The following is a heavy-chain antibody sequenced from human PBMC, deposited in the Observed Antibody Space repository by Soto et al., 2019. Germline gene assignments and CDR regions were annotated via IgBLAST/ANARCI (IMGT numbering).Heavy chain of an antibody. V-gene: IGHV3-30*03. CDR3: ARDAGYGGNPIDY. D-gene: IGHD2-15*01. CDR2: ISPDGSNK. CDR1: GFTFSTYD. Sequence: QVQLVESGGGVVQTGRSLRLSCAASGFTFSTYDIHWVRQAPGTGLEWVAVISPDGSNKYYADSVKGRFTISRDNSKNPVSREMNSLRAEDTAVDYWARDAGYGGNPIDYWGQGTLVTVSS. J-gene: IGHJ4*02.